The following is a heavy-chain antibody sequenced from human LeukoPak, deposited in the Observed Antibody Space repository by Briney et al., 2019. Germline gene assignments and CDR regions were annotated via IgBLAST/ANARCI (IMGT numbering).Heavy chain of an antibody. CDR2: INPNSGGT. J-gene: IGHJ4*02. CDR1: GYTFTGYY. D-gene: IGHD5-18*01. V-gene: IGHV1-2*02. Sequence: GASVKVSCKASGYTFTGYYMHWVRQAPGQGLERMGWINPNSGGTNYAQKFQGRVTMTRDTSISTAYMELSRLRSDDTAVYYCARGYSYGEDSFDYWGQGTLVTVSS. CDR3: ARGYSYGEDSFDY.